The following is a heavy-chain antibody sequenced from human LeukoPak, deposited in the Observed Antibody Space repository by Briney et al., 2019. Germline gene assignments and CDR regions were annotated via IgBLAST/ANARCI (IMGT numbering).Heavy chain of an antibody. CDR2: TYPGDSDT. CDR1: GYSFTSYW. D-gene: IGHD6-19*01. J-gene: IGHJ4*02. Sequence: GESPKTPCQGSGYSFTSYWIGWVRQMPGKGLEWMGITYPGDSDTRNRPSFQGQVTISADNSISAAYLQWSSRKASDTAMYYCARQGLAVAGARNWNFDYWGQGTLVTVSS. CDR3: ARQGLAVAGARNWNFDY. V-gene: IGHV5-51*01.